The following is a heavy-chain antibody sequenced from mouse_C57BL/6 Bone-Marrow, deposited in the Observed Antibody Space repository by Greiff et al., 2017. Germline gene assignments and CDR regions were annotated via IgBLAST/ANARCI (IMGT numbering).Heavy chain of an antibody. D-gene: IGHD1-1*01. Sequence: VQLQQSGAELVRPGASVKLSCTASGFNIKDYYMHWVKQRPEQGLEWIGRIDPEDGDTEYAPKFQGKATMTADTSSNTAYLQLSSLTSEDTAVYYCTTEVRLYYYGSSYHAMDYWGQGTSVTVSS. V-gene: IGHV14-1*01. J-gene: IGHJ4*01. CDR2: IDPEDGDT. CDR3: TTEVRLYYYGSSYHAMDY. CDR1: GFNIKDYY.